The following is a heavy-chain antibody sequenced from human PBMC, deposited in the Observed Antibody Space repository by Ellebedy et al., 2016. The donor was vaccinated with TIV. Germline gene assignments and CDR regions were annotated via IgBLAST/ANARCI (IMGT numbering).Heavy chain of an antibody. V-gene: IGHV3-53*01. D-gene: IGHD4-17*01. CDR2: IYAGGTT. CDR3: AVGRPNYGDFPS. CDR1: GFTVSSNY. J-gene: IGHJ5*02. Sequence: GGSLRLXCAVSGFTVSSNYMSWVRQAPGRGLEWVSVIYAGGTTDYVASVKGRFSISRDTSKNTLFLKMNGLRADDTAIYYCAVGRPNYGDFPSWGQGTLVTVSS.